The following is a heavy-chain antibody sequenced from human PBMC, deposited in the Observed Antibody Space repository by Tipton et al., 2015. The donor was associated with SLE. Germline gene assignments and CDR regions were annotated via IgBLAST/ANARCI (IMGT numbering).Heavy chain of an antibody. CDR3: VIALRMREALDI. CDR2: VDPEDGET. CDR1: GYTFIDYY. V-gene: IGHV1-69-2*01. D-gene: IGHD2-15*01. Sequence: QLVQSGAEVKKPGATVKIACKVSGYTFIDYYMSWVLQAPGEGLEWMGLVDPEDGETTYAEKFQGRITITADTSIDTVYLELSSLRSDDAAVYYSVIALRMREALDIWVQATIVAVSS. J-gene: IGHJ3*02.